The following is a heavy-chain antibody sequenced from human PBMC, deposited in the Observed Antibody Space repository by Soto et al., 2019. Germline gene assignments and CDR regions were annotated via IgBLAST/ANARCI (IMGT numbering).Heavy chain of an antibody. Sequence: KVSCKTSGYTFTNNVIHWVRQAPGQRLEWIGWVNAGNDNTKWSREFQGRLTLTKDTSATTAYMELSSLTPEDTAIYFCAREVPYGYSRFDYWGQGTLVTVSS. V-gene: IGHV1-3*01. CDR3: AREVPYGYSRFDY. J-gene: IGHJ4*02. CDR2: VNAGNDNT. D-gene: IGHD5-18*01. CDR1: GYTFTNNV.